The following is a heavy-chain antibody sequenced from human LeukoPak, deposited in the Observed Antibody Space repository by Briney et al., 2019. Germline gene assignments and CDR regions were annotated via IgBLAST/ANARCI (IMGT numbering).Heavy chain of an antibody. V-gene: IGHV3-7*01. J-gene: IGHJ4*02. CDR2: IKQDGSEK. Sequence: GGSLRLSCAASGFIFSSYWMSWVRQAPGKGLEWVANIKQDGSEKYYVDSVKGRFIISRDNAKNSLYLQMNSLRAEDTAVYYCARGRQLVYWGQGTLVTVSS. CDR3: ARGRQLVY. CDR1: GFIFSSYW. D-gene: IGHD6-13*01.